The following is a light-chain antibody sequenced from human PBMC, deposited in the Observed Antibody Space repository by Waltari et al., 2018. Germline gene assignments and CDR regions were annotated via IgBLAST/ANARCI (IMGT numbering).Light chain of an antibody. CDR2: EGT. Sequence: QSALTQPASVSGSPGQSITISCTGTSSDVGTYNLVSWYQQHPGKAPKLMIYEGTKRPSGVSNRFSGSKSGNTASLTISGLQAEDEAHYYCCSYVGGRPHVVFGGGTQLTVL. CDR1: SSDVGTYNL. J-gene: IGLJ2*01. CDR3: CSYVGGRPHVV. V-gene: IGLV2-23*01.